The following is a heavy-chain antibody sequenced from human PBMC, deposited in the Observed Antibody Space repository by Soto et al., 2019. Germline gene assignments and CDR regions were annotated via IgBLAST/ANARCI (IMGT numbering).Heavy chain of an antibody. Sequence: SETLSLTCTVSGGSVSSSGNYWGWIRQPPGKGLEWIGSIYYSGSTYYNPSLKSRVAISVDTSKNQFSLKLSSVTAADTAVYYCARERPDGARLDPWGQGTLVTVSS. CDR2: IYYSGST. D-gene: IGHD6-6*01. V-gene: IGHV4-39*07. CDR3: ARERPDGARLDP. CDR1: GGSVSSSGNY. J-gene: IGHJ5*02.